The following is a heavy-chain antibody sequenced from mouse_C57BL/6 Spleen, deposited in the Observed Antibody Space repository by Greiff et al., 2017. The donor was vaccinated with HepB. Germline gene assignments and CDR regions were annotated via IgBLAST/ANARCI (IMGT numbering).Heavy chain of an antibody. D-gene: IGHD2-3*01. J-gene: IGHJ1*03. Sequence: EVQLQQSGPELVKPGAPVKIPCKASGYTFTDYNMDWVKQSHGKSLEWIGDINPNNGGTIYNQKFKGKATLTVDKSSSTAYMELRSLTSEDTAVYYCARGTDGYYEYFDVWGTGTTVTVSS. CDR3: ARGTDGYYEYFDV. V-gene: IGHV1-18*01. CDR2: INPNNGGT. CDR1: GYTFTDYN.